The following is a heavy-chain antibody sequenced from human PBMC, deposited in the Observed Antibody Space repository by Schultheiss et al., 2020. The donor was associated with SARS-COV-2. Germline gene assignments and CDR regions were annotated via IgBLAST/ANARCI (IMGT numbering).Heavy chain of an antibody. D-gene: IGHD6-19*01. CDR3: ARRGSGWSYYYGMDV. CDR2: IYPGDSDT. J-gene: IGHJ6*02. V-gene: IGHV5-51*01. CDR1: GYSFTSYW. Sequence: GGSLRLSCKGSGYSFTSYWIGWVRQMPGKGLEWMGIIYPGDSDTRYSPSFQGQVTISADKSISTAYLQWSSLKASDTAMYYCARRGSGWSYYYGMDVWGQGTTVTVSS.